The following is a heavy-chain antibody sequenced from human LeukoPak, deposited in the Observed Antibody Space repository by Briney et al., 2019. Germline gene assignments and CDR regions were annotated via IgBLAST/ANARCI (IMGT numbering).Heavy chain of an antibody. CDR1: GFTFSSYS. Sequence: GGSLRLSCAASGFTFSSYSMNWVRQAPGKGLEWVSSISSSSSYIYYADSVKGRFTISRDNAKNSLYLQMNSLRAEDTAVYYCAKDRWGAVASFDCWGQGTLVTVSS. J-gene: IGHJ4*02. CDR2: ISSSSSYI. D-gene: IGHD6-19*01. CDR3: AKDRWGAVASFDC. V-gene: IGHV3-21*01.